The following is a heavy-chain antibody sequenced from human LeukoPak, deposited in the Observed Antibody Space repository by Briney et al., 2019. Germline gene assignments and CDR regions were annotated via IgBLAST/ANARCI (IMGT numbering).Heavy chain of an antibody. CDR3: ARGEWGDYGDYESPDAYYYYGMDV. CDR1: GFTFSSYW. Sequence: PGGSLRLSCAASGFTFSSYWMSWVRQAPGKGLEWVANIKQDGSEKYYVDSVKGRFTISRDNAKNSLYLQMNSLRAEDTAVYYCARGEWGDYGDYESPDAYYYYGMDVWGQGTTVTVSS. CDR2: IKQDGSEK. D-gene: IGHD4-17*01. V-gene: IGHV3-7*01. J-gene: IGHJ6*02.